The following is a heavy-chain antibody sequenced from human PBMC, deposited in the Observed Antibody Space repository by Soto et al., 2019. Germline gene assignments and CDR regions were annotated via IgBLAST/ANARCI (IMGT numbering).Heavy chain of an antibody. CDR3: ARNIGLYFFGY. Sequence: QVQLEESGPGLVKPSETLSLTCTVSGDSVSSYYWNWIRQSPGKGLEWIGYIYYTGTSSYNPSLKSRVTISLDTSKNQFSLILSSVTAADTAVYYCARNIGLYFFGYWGQGTLVTVSS. CDR1: GDSVSSYY. V-gene: IGHV4-59*02. D-gene: IGHD3-3*01. CDR2: IYYTGTS. J-gene: IGHJ4*02.